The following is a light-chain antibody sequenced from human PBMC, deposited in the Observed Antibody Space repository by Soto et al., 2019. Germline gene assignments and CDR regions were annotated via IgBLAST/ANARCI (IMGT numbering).Light chain of an antibody. J-gene: IGKJ1*01. CDR2: GAS. V-gene: IGKV3-20*01. CDR1: QSVSSSY. CDR3: QQYGKSPRT. Sequence: EIVLTQSPGTLSLSPGERATLSCRASQSVSSSYLAWYQQKPGQAPRLLIYGASSRATGIPDRFSGSGSGTDFTRTICRLEAEDFAVYYWQQYGKSPRTFGQGTKVDIK.